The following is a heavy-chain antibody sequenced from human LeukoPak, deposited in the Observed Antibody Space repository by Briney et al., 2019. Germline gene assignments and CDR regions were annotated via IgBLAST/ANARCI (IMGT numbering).Heavy chain of an antibody. CDR1: GFTFSSFG. Sequence: GRSLRLSCAASGFTFSSFGMHWVRQAPGKGLEWVAVISYDGSNKYYADSVKGRFTISRDNSKSTVFLQMNSLRTEDTAVYYCAKDRYSYSNYFDPWGQGTQVAVSS. CDR2: ISYDGSNK. J-gene: IGHJ5*02. CDR3: AKDRYSYSNYFDP. V-gene: IGHV3-30*18. D-gene: IGHD5-18*01.